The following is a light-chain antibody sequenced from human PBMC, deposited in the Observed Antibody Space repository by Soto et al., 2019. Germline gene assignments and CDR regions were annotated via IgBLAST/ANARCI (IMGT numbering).Light chain of an antibody. CDR1: QSVSSN. V-gene: IGKV3-15*01. Sequence: EIVMMQSPATLSLSPGERATLSCMASQSVSSNLAWYQQKPGQAPRLLSSGASTRATGIPARFSGSGSGTEFTLTISSLKSEDFEVYYCLQYNNWPRTFGQGTKVYIK. CDR2: GAS. J-gene: IGKJ1*01. CDR3: LQYNNWPRT.